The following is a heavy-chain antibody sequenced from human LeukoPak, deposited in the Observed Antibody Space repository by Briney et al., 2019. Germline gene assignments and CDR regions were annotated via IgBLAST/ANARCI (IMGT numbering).Heavy chain of an antibody. V-gene: IGHV1-2*06. CDR1: GYTFTDYY. J-gene: IGHJ3*02. CDR3: TREGRRTSAFDI. Sequence: ASVKVSCKSSGYTFTDYYIHWVRQAPGQGLEWMGRINPNSGSTDYVQKFQGRVTMTRDTSITTAYMDLTRLRSNDTAIYYCTREGRRTSAFDIWGQGTMVTVSS. CDR2: INPNSGST. D-gene: IGHD1-1*01.